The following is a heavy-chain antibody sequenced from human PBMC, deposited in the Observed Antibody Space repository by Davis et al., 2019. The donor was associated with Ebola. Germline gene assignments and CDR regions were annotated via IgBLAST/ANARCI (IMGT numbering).Heavy chain of an antibody. V-gene: IGHV4-59*08. CDR2: IYYSGST. D-gene: IGHD1-26*01. CDR3: ARHSGSYLTYYFDY. J-gene: IGHJ4*02. Sequence: SETLSLTCTVSDGSIKNNYFSWIRQSPGMGLEWIGYIYYSGSTNYNPSLKSRVTISVDTSKNQFSLKLSSVTAADTAVYYCARHSGSYLTYYFDYWGQGTLVTVSS. CDR1: DGSIKNNY.